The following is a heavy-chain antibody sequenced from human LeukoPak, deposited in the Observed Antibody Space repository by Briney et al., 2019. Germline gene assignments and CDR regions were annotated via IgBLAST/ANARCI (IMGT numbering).Heavy chain of an antibody. CDR1: GFTFSSYA. V-gene: IGHV3-23*01. Sequence: GGSQRLSCAASGFTFSSYAMSWVRQAPGKGLEWVSAISGSGGSTYYADSVKGRFTISRGNSKNTLYLQMNSLRAEDTAVYYCAKGDDYGDYGSFDYWGQGTLVTVSS. D-gene: IGHD4-17*01. J-gene: IGHJ4*02. CDR2: ISGSGGST. CDR3: AKGDDYGDYGSFDY.